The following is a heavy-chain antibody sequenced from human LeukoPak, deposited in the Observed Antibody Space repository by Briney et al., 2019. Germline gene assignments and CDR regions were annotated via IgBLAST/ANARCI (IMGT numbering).Heavy chain of an antibody. V-gene: IGHV3-48*03. CDR1: GLTFSSYE. CDR3: AGLGITMIGGV. D-gene: IGHD3-10*02. CDR2: ISSSGSTI. Sequence: PGGSLRLSCAASGLTFSSYEMNWVRHPPGKGLEWVSYISSSGSTIYYADSVKGRFTISRDNAKNSLYLQMNSLRAEDTAVYYCAGLGITMIGGVWGKGTTVTISS. J-gene: IGHJ6*04.